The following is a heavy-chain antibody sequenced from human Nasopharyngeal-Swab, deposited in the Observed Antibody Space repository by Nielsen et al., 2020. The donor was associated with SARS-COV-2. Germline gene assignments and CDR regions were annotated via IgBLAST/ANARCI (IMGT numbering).Heavy chain of an antibody. Sequence: SETLSPTCTVSGGSISTYYWSWIRQPPGKGLEWIGYIHSSGTTNYNPSLKSRVTISVDTSKNQFSLKLSSVTAADTAVYYCARDHSYYDSNGYYFDYWGLGTLVTVSS. J-gene: IGHJ4*02. CDR1: GGSISTYY. CDR2: IHSSGTT. CDR3: ARDHSYYDSNGYYFDY. D-gene: IGHD3-22*01. V-gene: IGHV4-59*01.